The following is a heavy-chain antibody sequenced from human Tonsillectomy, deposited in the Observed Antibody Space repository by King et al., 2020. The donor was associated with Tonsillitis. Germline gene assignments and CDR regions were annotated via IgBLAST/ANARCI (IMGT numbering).Heavy chain of an antibody. CDR1: GFSISSGFY. CDR2: IYHGGST. J-gene: IGHJ2*01. Sequence: QLQESGPGLVKPSETLSLTCAVSGFSISSGFYWGWIRQPPGKGLEWIGSIYHGGSTYYSPSLKSRISMSVDTSKNQVSLDLTSVTAADTAVYYCATEYFGSGTYYQTVWYFDLRGRGTLVTVSS. V-gene: IGHV4-38-2*01. CDR3: ATEYFGSGTYYQTVWYFDL. D-gene: IGHD3-10*01.